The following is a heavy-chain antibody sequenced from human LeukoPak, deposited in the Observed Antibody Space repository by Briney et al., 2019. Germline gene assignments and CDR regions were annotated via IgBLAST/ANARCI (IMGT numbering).Heavy chain of an antibody. V-gene: IGHV3-23*01. CDR3: ARRKVVVIPEAQNYYYYMDV. D-gene: IGHD3-22*01. CDR2: ISVSGGST. Sequence: PGGSLRFSCAASGFTFSDYYMSWIRQAPGKGLEWVSAISVSGGSTYYADSVKGRFTISRDNSKNTLYLQMNSLRAEDTAVYYCARRKVVVIPEAQNYYYYMDVWGKGTTVTVSS. CDR1: GFTFSDYY. J-gene: IGHJ6*03.